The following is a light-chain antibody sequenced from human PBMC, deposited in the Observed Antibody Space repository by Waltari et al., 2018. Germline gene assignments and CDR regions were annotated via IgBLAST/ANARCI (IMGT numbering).Light chain of an antibody. J-gene: IGLJ1*01. CDR3: HSRDSSVNHLRNV. CDR1: SLRSYY. CDR2: GKD. Sequence: SSELTQDPAVSVALGQTVTITCPGDSLRSYYASWYQQKPGQAPVLVIYGKDSRPSGIPDRFSGSSSGTTASLTITGAQAEDDAHYYCHSRDSSVNHLRNVFGTGTKVTVL. V-gene: IGLV3-19*01.